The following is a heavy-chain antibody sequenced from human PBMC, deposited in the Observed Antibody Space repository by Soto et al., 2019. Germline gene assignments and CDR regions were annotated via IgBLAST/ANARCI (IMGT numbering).Heavy chain of an antibody. V-gene: IGHV3-33*01. CDR1: GFTFSSYG. Sequence: LRLSCAASGFTFSSYGMHWVRQAPGKGLEWVAVIWYDGSNKYYADSVKGRFTISRDNSKNTLYLQMNSLRAEDTAVYYCARANRWELLGAFDIWGQGTMVT. CDR3: ARANRWELLGAFDI. D-gene: IGHD1-26*01. J-gene: IGHJ3*02. CDR2: IWYDGSNK.